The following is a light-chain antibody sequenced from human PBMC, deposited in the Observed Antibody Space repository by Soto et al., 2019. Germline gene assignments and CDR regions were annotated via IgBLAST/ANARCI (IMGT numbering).Light chain of an antibody. CDR1: SSNIGSNT. J-gene: IGLJ1*01. CDR3: TSYAGTYSFFYV. V-gene: IGLV1-44*01. Sequence: QSALTQPPSASGTPGQRVTISCSGSSSNIGSNTVNWYQQLPGTAPKLLIYSNNQRPSGVPDRFSGSKSGNTASLTVSGLQAEDEADYYCTSYAGTYSFFYVFGTGTKVTVL. CDR2: SNN.